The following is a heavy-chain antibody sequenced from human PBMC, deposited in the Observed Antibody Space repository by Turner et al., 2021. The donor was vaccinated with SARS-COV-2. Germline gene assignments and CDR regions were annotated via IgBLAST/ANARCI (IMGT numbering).Heavy chain of an antibody. CDR1: GFNFGKSA. CDR3: VKDQVSANMKTFEY. V-gene: IGHV3-9*01. J-gene: IGHJ4*02. Sequence: DEQLVESGGGFVQHGRSLRLTCAASGFNFGKSAMHWVRQGPGKGLEWVAGINWSSGTIHYADSVEGRFSISRDNAKNSVYLQMSSLRVEDTAVYYCVKDQVSANMKTFEYWGQGTLVTVSS. D-gene: IGHD2-8*01. CDR2: INWSSGTI.